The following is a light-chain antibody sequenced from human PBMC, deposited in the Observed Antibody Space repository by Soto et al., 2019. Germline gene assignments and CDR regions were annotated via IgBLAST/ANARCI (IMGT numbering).Light chain of an antibody. J-gene: IGKJ5*01. V-gene: IGKV1-39*01. CDR1: QSISGY. Sequence: DIQMTQSPSSLSASVGDRVTITCRASQSISGYLHWYQQKPGTAHKLLIYAVSNLQSGVPSSFSGSGSETDYTLTISSLQPEDSATYFCQQSYSTPITFGQGTRQDIK. CDR2: AVS. CDR3: QQSYSTPIT.